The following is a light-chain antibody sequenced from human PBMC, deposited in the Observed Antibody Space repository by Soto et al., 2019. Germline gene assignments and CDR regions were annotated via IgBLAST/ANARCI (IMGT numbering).Light chain of an antibody. V-gene: IGKV1-39*01. CDR1: QSISSH. CDR3: QQSNSTPST. CDR2: AAS. J-gene: IGKJ5*01. Sequence: DIQIPQYTSSLSAPVRDRLTITCQASQSISSHLTWYQQKPGKAPKLLIYAASRLQSGVPSRFSGSGSGTDFTLTISSLQPEDFATYYCQQSNSTPSTFGQGTRLEIK.